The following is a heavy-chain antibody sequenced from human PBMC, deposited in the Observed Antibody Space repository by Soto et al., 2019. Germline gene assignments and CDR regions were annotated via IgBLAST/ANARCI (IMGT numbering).Heavy chain of an antibody. CDR3: TRPHEHVGNSDAFDV. Sequence: QVHLVQSGAEVKKPGSSVKVSCKYSGGTFRTESINWVRQAPGQGLEWMGGILPFFGTADYAPRLQGRVTITAHGATTTAYMELSSLISQHTAMYFCTRPHEHVGNSDAFDVSGQGTMVTVSS. CDR1: GGTFRTES. V-gene: IGHV1-69*13. CDR2: ILPFFGTA. J-gene: IGHJ3*01. D-gene: IGHD2-15*01.